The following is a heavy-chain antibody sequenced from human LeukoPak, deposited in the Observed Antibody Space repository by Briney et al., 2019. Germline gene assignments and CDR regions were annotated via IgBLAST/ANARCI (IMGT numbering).Heavy chain of an antibody. J-gene: IGHJ4*02. CDR3: AKDLRGSGSKKMPGAY. CDR1: GFTFSSYA. D-gene: IGHD3-10*01. CDR2: ISGSGGST. V-gene: IGHV3-23*01. Sequence: GGSLRLSCAASGFTFSSYAMSWVRQAPGKGLEWVSAISGSGGSTYYADSVKGRFTISRDNSKTTLYLQMNSLRAEDTAVYYCAKDLRGSGSKKMPGAYWGQGTLVTVSS.